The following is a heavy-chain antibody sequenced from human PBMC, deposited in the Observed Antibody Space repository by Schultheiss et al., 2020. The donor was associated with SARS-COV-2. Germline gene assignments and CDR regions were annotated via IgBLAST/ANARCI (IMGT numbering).Heavy chain of an antibody. D-gene: IGHD2-2*01. V-gene: IGHV3-15*07. CDR2: IKSKTDGGTT. Sequence: GGSLRLSCAASGFTFSSYGMHWVRQAPGKGLEWVGRIKSKTDGGTTDYAAPVKGRFTISRDDSKNTLYLQMNSLKTEDTAVYYCTTIGLNLRTKERAFDIWGQGTMVTVSS. J-gene: IGHJ3*02. CDR1: GFTFSSYG. CDR3: TTIGLNLRTKERAFDI.